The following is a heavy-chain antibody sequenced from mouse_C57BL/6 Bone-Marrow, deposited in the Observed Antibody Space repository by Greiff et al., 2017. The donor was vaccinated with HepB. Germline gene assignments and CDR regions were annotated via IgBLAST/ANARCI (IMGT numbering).Heavy chain of an antibody. CDR2: IHPNSGST. V-gene: IGHV1-64*01. Sequence: QVQLQQPGAELVKPGASVKLSCKASGYTFTSYWMHWVKQRPGQGLEWIGMIHPNSGSTNYNEKFKSKATLTVDKSSSTAYMQLSSLTSEDSAVYYCAREAQPCYAMDNWGQGTSVTVSS. CDR1: GYTFTSYW. D-gene: IGHD3-2*02. J-gene: IGHJ4*01. CDR3: AREAQPCYAMDN.